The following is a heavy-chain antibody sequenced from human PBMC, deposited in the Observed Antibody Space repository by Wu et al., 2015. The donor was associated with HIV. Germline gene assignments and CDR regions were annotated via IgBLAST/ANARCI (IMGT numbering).Heavy chain of an antibody. CDR2: ISAYNGNT. V-gene: IGHV1-18*01. CDR3: ARDFIITMPDPSPAFDI. Sequence: QVQLVQSGAEVKKPGASVKVSCKASGYTFTSYGISWVRQAPGQGLEWMGWISAYNGNTNYAQKLQGRVTMTTDTSTSTAYMELRSLRSDDTAVYYCARDFIITMPDPSPAFDIWGQGTMVTVSS. J-gene: IGHJ3*02. CDR1: GYTFTSYG. D-gene: IGHD3-10*01.